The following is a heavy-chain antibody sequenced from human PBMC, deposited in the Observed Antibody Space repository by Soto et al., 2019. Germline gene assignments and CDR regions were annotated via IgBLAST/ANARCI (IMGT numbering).Heavy chain of an antibody. Sequence: QVQLVQSGPEVKKPGASVKVSCEASGYTFTTSGISWVRQAPGQGLEWMGWISTYNGDTNSAQKFQGRVTMTADASTCTVSLTLTGLKSLRSVVYYGAREDNCPYGDYPLDFWGQGTTVTVSS. CDR2: ISTYNGDT. V-gene: IGHV1-18*01. J-gene: IGHJ6*02. CDR1: GYTFTTSG. D-gene: IGHD1-20*01. CDR3: AREDNCPYGDYPLDF.